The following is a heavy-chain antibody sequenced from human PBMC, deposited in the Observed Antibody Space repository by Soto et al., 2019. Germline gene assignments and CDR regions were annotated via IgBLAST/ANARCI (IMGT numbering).Heavy chain of an antibody. Sequence: QVQLVQSGAEVKKPGASVKVSCKASGYTFSSYGISWVRQAPGQGLEWMGWISAYNGNTNNAQKLQGKVTMTTDTSPSTSYMELRSLRSDHTAAYYCARDLGGAPAYWGQGTLVTVSS. D-gene: IGHD1-26*01. CDR3: ARDLGGAPAY. J-gene: IGHJ4*02. CDR2: ISAYNGNT. V-gene: IGHV1-18*01. CDR1: GYTFSSYG.